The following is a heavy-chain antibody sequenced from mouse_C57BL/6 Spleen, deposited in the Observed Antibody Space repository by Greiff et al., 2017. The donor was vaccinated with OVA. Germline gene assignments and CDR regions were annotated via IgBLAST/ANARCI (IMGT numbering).Heavy chain of an antibody. J-gene: IGHJ4*01. V-gene: IGHV1-53*01. CDR1: GYTFTSYW. CDR2: INPSNGGT. CDR3: ARGGDDYDGDYDAMDY. D-gene: IGHD2-4*01. Sequence: QVQLQQSGTELVKPGASVKLSCKASGYTFTSYWMHWVKQRPGQGLEWIGNINPSNGGTNYNEKFKSKATLTVDKSSSTAYMQLSSLTSEDSAVYYCARGGDDYDGDYDAMDYWGQGTSVTVSS.